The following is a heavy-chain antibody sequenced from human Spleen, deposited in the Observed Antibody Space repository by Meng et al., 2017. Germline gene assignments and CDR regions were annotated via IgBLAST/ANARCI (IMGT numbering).Heavy chain of an antibody. V-gene: IGHV3-53*01. Sequence: GGSLRLSCAASGFSVSHNYMSWVRQAPGKGLEWVSVIYSGGDTYYANSVKGRFTISRDNSYNTLYLLMDRLKAEDTAIYYCAKDQDDYGGSFDFWGQGTLVTVSS. J-gene: IGHJ4*02. CDR1: GFSVSHNY. CDR3: AKDQDDYGGSFDF. CDR2: IYSGGDT. D-gene: IGHD4/OR15-4a*01.